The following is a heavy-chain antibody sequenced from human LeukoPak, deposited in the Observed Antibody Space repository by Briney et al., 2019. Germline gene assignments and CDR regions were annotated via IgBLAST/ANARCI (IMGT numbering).Heavy chain of an antibody. CDR1: GFSVSSNY. Sequence: GVLRLSRAVSGFSVSSNYMSWVRQAPGKGLEWVSLIYSGGTTYYGDAVKGRFTISRDNSKNTLYLQMSSLRAEDTAVYYCASASAWYRIDYWGQGTLVTVSS. J-gene: IGHJ4*02. CDR3: ASASAWYRIDY. V-gene: IGHV3-66*01. CDR2: IYSGGTT. D-gene: IGHD6-19*01.